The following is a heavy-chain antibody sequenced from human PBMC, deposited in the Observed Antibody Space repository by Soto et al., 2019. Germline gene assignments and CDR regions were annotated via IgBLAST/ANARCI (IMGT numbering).Heavy chain of an antibody. Sequence: GGSLRLSCAVSGFSFSSAWMTWIRQAPGKGLERVAIMNEDGSERYYVDSVKGRLTISRDSAKNALFLQMNSLRVEDTAVYFCARDRAYSRFDYWGQGSLVTVSS. D-gene: IGHD4-4*01. J-gene: IGHJ4*02. V-gene: IGHV3-7*03. CDR2: MNEDGSER. CDR1: GFSFSSAW. CDR3: ARDRAYSRFDY.